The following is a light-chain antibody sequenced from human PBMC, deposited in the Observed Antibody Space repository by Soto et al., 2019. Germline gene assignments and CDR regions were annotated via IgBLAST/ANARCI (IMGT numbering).Light chain of an antibody. CDR1: QSVSTN. J-gene: IGKJ1*01. CDR3: QQYNTWPLT. Sequence: ETMMTHSLVALSVSTEERATLSCRASQSVSTNLAWYQQKPGQAPWLLISGASTRATGIPARFSGSGSGTEFTLTISRLQSEDFAVYQCQQYNTWPLTFGQGTKVDI. V-gene: IGKV3-15*01. CDR2: GAS.